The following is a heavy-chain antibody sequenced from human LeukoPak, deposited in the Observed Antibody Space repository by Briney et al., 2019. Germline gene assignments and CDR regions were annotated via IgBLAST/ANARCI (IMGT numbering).Heavy chain of an antibody. CDR1: GYTFTGYY. D-gene: IGHD3-16*02. J-gene: IGHJ4*02. CDR2: INPNSGGT. CDR3: ARVVDDYDYVWGSYRYGVSPGKYFDY. Sequence: ASVKVSCKASGYTFTGYYMHWVRQAPGQGLEWMGWINPNSGGTNYAQKVQGRVTMTRATSISTAYMELSRLRSEDTAVYYCARVVDDYDYVWGSYRYGVSPGKYFDYWGQGTLATVSS. V-gene: IGHV1-2*02.